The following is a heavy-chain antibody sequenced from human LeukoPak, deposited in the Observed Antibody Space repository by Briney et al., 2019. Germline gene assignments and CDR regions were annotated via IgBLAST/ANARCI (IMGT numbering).Heavy chain of an antibody. V-gene: IGHV1-18*01. D-gene: IGHD3-3*01. CDR3: ARKDKVRFLEDPQYYYYYYMDV. Sequence: GASVKVSCKASGYTFTSYGISWVRQAPGQGLEWMGWISAYNGNTNYAQKLQGRVTMTTDTSTSTAYMELRSLRSDDTAVYYCARKDKVRFLEDPQYYYYYYMDVWGKGTTVTVSS. CDR1: GYTFTSYG. CDR2: ISAYNGNT. J-gene: IGHJ6*03.